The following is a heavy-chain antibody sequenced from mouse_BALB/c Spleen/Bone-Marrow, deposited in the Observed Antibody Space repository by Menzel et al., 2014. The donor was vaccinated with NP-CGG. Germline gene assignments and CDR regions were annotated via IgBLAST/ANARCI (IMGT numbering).Heavy chain of an antibody. Sequence: EVQLQQSGPELVKPGASVKMSCKASGYTFTSYVMHWVKQKPGQGLEWIGYINPYNDGTKYNEMFKGKATLTSDKSSSTAYMELSSLTSEDSAVYYCARGGYGNVYYAMDYWGQGTSVTVSS. V-gene: IGHV1-14*01. D-gene: IGHD2-10*02. CDR1: GYTFTSYV. J-gene: IGHJ4*01. CDR3: ARGGYGNVYYAMDY. CDR2: INPYNDGT.